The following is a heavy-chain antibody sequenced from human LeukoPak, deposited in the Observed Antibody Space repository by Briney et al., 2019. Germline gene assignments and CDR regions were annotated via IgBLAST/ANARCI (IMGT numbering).Heavy chain of an antibody. CDR2: MNTHTGNP. CDR3: VRDWSSSGWYPPT. CDR1: GYTFTSYA. J-gene: IGHJ5*02. D-gene: IGHD6-19*01. V-gene: IGHV7-4-1*02. Sequence: GASVKVSCKASGYTFTSYAMNWVRQAPGQGLEWMGWMNTHTGNPTYAQGFTGRFVFSLDTSVSTAYLQISSLKAEDTAVYYCVRDWSSSGWYPPTWGQGSLVTVSS.